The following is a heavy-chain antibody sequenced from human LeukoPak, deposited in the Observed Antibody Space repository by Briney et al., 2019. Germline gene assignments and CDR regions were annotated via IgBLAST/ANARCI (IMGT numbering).Heavy chain of an antibody. CDR3: AKQLGYCSDGSCYFPY. CDR2: ISGSGGST. V-gene: IGHV3-23*01. CDR1: GFTFSSYA. J-gene: IGHJ4*02. D-gene: IGHD2-15*01. Sequence: GGSLRFSCAASGFTFSSYAMSWVRQAPGKGLEWVSAISGSGGSTYYADSAKGRFTISRDNSKSTLCLQMNSLRAEDTAVYYCAKQLGYCSDGSCYFPYWGQGTLVTVSS.